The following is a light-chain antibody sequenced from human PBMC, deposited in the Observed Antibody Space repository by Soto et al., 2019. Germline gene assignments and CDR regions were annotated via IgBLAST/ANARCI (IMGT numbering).Light chain of an antibody. CDR1: SSDVGGYNY. CDR2: EVT. Sequence: QSVLTQPASVSGSPGQSITISCTGTSSDVGGYNYVSWYQQHPGKAPKLMIYEVTNRPLGVSNHFSGSKSGNTASLTISGLQAEDEADYYCRSYTSSSTLGVFGTGTKVTVL. V-gene: IGLV2-14*01. J-gene: IGLJ1*01. CDR3: RSYTSSSTLGV.